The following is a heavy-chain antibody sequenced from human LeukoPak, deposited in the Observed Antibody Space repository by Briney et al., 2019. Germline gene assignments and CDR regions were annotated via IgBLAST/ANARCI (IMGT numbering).Heavy chain of an antibody. V-gene: IGHV2-5*02. J-gene: IGHJ5*02. D-gene: IGHD3-9*01. Sequence: ESGPTLVKPRQTLTLTCTFSGFSLNSGGVGVAWIRQPPGKALEWLALIYWDDDKRYSPSLKSRLTITKDTSKNQVILSMTNMDPVDTATYYCARLDSTGAYNWFDPWGQGTLVTVSS. CDR2: IYWDDDK. CDR1: GFSLNSGGVG. CDR3: ARLDSTGAYNWFDP.